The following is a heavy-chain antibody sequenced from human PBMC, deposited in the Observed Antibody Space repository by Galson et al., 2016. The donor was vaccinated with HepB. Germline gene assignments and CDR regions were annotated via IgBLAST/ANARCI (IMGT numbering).Heavy chain of an antibody. CDR3: AKGSMAAVPDN. V-gene: IGHV3-23*01. CDR2: INLNGGTK. J-gene: IGHJ4*02. D-gene: IGHD2/OR15-2a*01. Sequence: SLRLSCAASGFTFSNYAMTWVRQAPGKWLEWVANINLNGGTKYYCDSVRGRFTISRDNSKGTLHLQVNSLRAEDTAVYYCAKGSMAAVPDNWGQGTLVTVSS. CDR1: GFTFSNYA.